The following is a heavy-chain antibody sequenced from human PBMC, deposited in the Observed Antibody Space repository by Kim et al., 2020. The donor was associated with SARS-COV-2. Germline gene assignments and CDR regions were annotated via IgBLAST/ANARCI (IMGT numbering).Heavy chain of an antibody. Sequence: ASVKVSCKASGYTFTSYYMHWVRQAPGQGLEWMGIINPSGGSTSYAQKFQGRVTMTRDTSTSTVYMELSSLRSEDTAVYYCARVGPIVVVPAAMIVWYYYYGMDVWGQGTTVTVSS. J-gene: IGHJ6*02. D-gene: IGHD2-2*01. V-gene: IGHV1-46*01. CDR1: GYTFTSYY. CDR3: ARVGPIVVVPAAMIVWYYYYGMDV. CDR2: INPSGGST.